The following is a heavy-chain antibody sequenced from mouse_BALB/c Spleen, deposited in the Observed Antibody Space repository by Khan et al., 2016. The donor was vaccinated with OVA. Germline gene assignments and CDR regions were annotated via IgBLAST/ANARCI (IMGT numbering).Heavy chain of an antibody. Sequence: EVELVESGGDLVRPGGSLKLSCSASGFTFSTYSMSWVRQTPDKRLEWVATISSAGDYTFFPASVKGRFTITRDNARNTLYLQMSSLRSEDTAMYNCASHLTGSFAYWGQGTLVTVSA. V-gene: IGHV5-6*01. CDR1: GFTFSTYS. D-gene: IGHD4-1*01. CDR2: ISSAGDYT. CDR3: ASHLTGSFAY. J-gene: IGHJ3*01.